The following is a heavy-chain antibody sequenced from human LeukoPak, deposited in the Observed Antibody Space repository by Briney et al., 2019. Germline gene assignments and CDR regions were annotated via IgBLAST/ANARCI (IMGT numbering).Heavy chain of an antibody. Sequence: PSETLSLTCTVSGYSISSGYYWGWIRQPPGKGLEWIGSIYHSGSTYYNPSLKSRVTISVDTSKNQFSLKLSSVTAADTAVYYCAREYSLRHFDYWGQGTLVTVSS. V-gene: IGHV4-38-2*02. CDR1: GYSISSGYY. CDR3: AREYSLRHFDY. D-gene: IGHD2-15*01. CDR2: IYHSGST. J-gene: IGHJ4*02.